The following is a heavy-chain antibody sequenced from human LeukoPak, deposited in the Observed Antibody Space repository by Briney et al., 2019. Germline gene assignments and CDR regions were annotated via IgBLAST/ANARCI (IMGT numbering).Heavy chain of an antibody. CDR1: GFTVSSNY. J-gene: IGHJ4*02. D-gene: IGHD6-13*01. CDR2: IYSGGST. CDR3: ARTYSNVFDY. Sequence: PGGSLRLSCAASGFTVSSNYMSWVRQAPGKGLEWVSIIYSGGSTYYADSVKGRFTISRDNSKNTLYLQMNSLRAEDTAVYYCARTYSNVFDYWGQGTLVTVSS. V-gene: IGHV3-66*01.